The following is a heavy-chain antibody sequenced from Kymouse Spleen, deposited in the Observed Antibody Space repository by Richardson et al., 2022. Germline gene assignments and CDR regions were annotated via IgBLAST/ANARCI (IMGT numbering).Heavy chain of an antibody. D-gene: IGHD1-26*01. CDR3: ARRWELVDAFDI. V-gene: IGHV3-33*01. CDR1: GFTFSSYG. CDR2: IWYDGSNK. Sequence: QVQLVESGGGVVQPGRSLRLSCAASGFTFSSYGMHWVRQAPGKGLEWVAVIWYDGSNKYYADSVKGRFTISRDNSKNTLYLQMNSLRAEDTAVYYCARRWELVDAFDIWGQGTMVTVSS. J-gene: IGHJ3*02.